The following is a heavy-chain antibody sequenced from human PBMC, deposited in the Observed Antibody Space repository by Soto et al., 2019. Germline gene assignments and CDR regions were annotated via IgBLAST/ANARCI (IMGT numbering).Heavy chain of an antibody. CDR3: AGRPEIHPR. CDR1: GGSTSSSDW. D-gene: IGHD1-26*01. CDR2: IHRDGVT. J-gene: IGHJ4*02. Sequence: QVHLQESGPGLVKPSETLSLTCAISGGSTSSSDWWTWVRQPPGEGLEWIGEIHRDGVTNYHSSLKSRLTISLAQARTQFSLSLTSVPAADAAVYFCAGRPEIHPRWGQGILVPVSS. V-gene: IGHV4-4*02.